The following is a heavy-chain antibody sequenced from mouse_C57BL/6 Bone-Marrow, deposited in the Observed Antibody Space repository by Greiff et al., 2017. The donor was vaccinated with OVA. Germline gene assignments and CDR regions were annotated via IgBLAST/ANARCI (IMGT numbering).Heavy chain of an antibody. CDR3: TLRGSSYDYFDY. CDR2: IRNKANNHAT. CDR1: GFTFSDAW. J-gene: IGHJ2*01. Sequence: EVQGVESGGGLVQPGGSMKLSCAASGFTFSDAWMDWVRQSPEKGLEWVAEIRNKANNHATYYAESVKGRFTISRDDSNSSVYLQMNSLRAEDTGIYYCTLRGSSYDYFDYWGQGTTLTVSS. V-gene: IGHV6-6*01. D-gene: IGHD1-1*01.